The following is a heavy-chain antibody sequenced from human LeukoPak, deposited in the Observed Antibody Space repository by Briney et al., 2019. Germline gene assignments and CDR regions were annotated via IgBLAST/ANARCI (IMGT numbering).Heavy chain of an antibody. D-gene: IGHD2-15*01. CDR3: ARGIPRGYEVKEDWFDP. J-gene: IGHJ5*02. V-gene: IGHV1-69*05. Sequence: SVKVSCKASGGTFSSYAISWVRQAPGQGLEWMGGIIPIFGTANYAQKFQGRVTITTDESTSTAYMELSSLRSEDTAVYYCARGIPRGYEVKEDWFDPWGQGTLVTVSS. CDR1: GGTFSSYA. CDR2: IIPIFGTA.